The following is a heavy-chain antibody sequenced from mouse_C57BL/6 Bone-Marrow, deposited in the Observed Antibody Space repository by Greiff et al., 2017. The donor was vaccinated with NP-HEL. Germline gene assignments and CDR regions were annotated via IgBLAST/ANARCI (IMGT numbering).Heavy chain of an antibody. J-gene: IGHJ2*01. CDR1: GYTFTDYE. Sequence: VKLVESGAELVRPGASVTLSCKASGYTFTDYEMHWVKQTPVHGLEWIGAIDPETGGTAYNQKFKGKAILTADKSSSTAYMELRSLTSEDSAVYYCTKYYALDYWGQGTTLTVSS. CDR3: TKYYALDY. CDR2: IDPETGGT. V-gene: IGHV1-15*01. D-gene: IGHD1-1*02.